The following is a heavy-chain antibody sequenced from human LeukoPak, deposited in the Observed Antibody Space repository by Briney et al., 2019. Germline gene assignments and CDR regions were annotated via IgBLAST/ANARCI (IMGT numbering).Heavy chain of an antibody. J-gene: IGHJ4*02. CDR2: IKSKTDGGTT. V-gene: IGHV3-15*01. D-gene: IGHD4-17*01. CDR3: LCHYGDYRDY. Sequence: GGSLRLSCAASGFTFSNAWMSWVRQAPGKGLEWVGRIKSKTDGGTTDYAALVKGRFTISRDDSKNTLYLQMNSLKTEDTAVYYCLCHYGDYRDYWGQGTLVTVSS. CDR1: GFTFSNAW.